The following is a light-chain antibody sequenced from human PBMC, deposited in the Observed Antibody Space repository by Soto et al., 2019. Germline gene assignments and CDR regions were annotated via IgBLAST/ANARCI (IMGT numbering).Light chain of an antibody. CDR2: GAS. CDR1: QSITNY. CDR3: LQHNSYPLT. Sequence: DIQMTQSPSSLSASVGDRVTITCRASQSITNYLNWYQQKPGKAPKLLIYGASSLQSGVPSRFSGSESGTDFTLTISSLQPEDFATYYCLQHNSYPLTFGGGTKVDIK. J-gene: IGKJ4*01. V-gene: IGKV1-39*01.